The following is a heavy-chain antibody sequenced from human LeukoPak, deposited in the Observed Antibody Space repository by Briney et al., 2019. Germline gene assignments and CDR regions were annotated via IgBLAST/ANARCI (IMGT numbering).Heavy chain of an antibody. CDR2: ASGSGGST. D-gene: IGHD3-22*01. V-gene: IGHV3-23*01. Sequence: PGGSLRLSCAASGFTFSSYAMNWVRQAPGKGLEWVSVASGSGGSTDYADPVKGRFTISRDNSKNTLYLQMNSLRAEDTAVYYCAKDSYDNRVLDAFDIWGQGTMVTVSS. J-gene: IGHJ3*02. CDR1: GFTFSSYA. CDR3: AKDSYDNRVLDAFDI.